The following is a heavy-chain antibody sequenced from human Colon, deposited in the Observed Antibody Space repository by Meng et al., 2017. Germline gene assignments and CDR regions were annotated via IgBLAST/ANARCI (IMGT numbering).Heavy chain of an antibody. CDR3: ARYRKHYGETGWYDP. D-gene: IGHD4-17*01. J-gene: IGHJ5*02. CDR2: IYYSGIT. Sequence: QGRLQDSGPVLLQPSTTLDSPCTVSVRCISSGEYYWSWSRQPPGKGLEWIGYIYYSGITYSNASLKCRVTISIDRSKNQFSLKLSSVTAADTAVYYCARYRKHYGETGWYDPWGQGTLVTVSS. CDR1: VRCISSGEYY. V-gene: IGHV4-30-4*01.